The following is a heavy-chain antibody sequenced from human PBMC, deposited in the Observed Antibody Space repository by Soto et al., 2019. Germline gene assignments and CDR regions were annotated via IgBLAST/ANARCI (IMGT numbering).Heavy chain of an antibody. CDR3: ARGSGRQVYNYYGMDV. D-gene: IGHD3-10*01. Sequence: QVQLQESGPGLVKPSGTLSLTCAVSGGSISSSNWWSWVRQSPGKGLEWIGEIYHSGSTNYNPSLTRRVTISVDKSKNQFSLKLSSVTAADTAVYYGARGSGRQVYNYYGMDVWGQGTTVTVSS. CDR2: IYHSGST. J-gene: IGHJ6*02. V-gene: IGHV4-4*02. CDR1: GGSISSSNW.